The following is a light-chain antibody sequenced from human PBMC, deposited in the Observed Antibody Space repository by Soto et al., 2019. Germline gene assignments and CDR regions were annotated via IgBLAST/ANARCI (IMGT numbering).Light chain of an antibody. CDR1: QGISTW. J-gene: IGKJ4*02. CDR2: AAS. CDR3: HQGNSRPGA. Sequence: DLQMTQSPSSVSASVGDRVTITCRASQGISTWLAWYQQKPGKAPKLVIYAASSLQSGVPSRFSGSGSGTDLRLTISSLQPEDFATYACHQGNSRPGACGRGTKVEIK. V-gene: IGKV1-12*01.